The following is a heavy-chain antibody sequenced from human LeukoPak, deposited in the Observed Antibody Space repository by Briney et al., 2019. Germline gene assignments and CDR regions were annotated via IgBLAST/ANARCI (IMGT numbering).Heavy chain of an antibody. Sequence: GGSLRLSCAASGFTFSSYSMNWVRQAPGKGLEWVSSISSSSSYIYYADSVKGRFTISRDNAKNSLYLQMNSLRAEDTAVYYCARVLLWFGELSLPFDYWGQGTLVTVSS. CDR2: ISSSSSYI. CDR3: ARVLLWFGELSLPFDY. J-gene: IGHJ4*02. CDR1: GFTFSSYS. D-gene: IGHD3-10*01. V-gene: IGHV3-21*01.